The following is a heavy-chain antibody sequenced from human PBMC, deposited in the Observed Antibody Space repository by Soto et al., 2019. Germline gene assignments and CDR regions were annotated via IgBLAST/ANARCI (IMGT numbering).Heavy chain of an antibody. CDR1: GFTFDDYA. CDR3: AILPLYGSGFDC. CDR2: ISWNGDAT. D-gene: IGHD3-10*01. Sequence: EVQLVESGGGLVQPGGSLRLSCAASGFTFDDYAIHWVRQIPGKGLEWVSGISWNGDATGYAGSVKGRFTISRDNAKNSLDLQMDSLKTEYTAMYYCAILPLYGSGFDCWGQGTLVTVSS. J-gene: IGHJ4*02. V-gene: IGHV3-9*01.